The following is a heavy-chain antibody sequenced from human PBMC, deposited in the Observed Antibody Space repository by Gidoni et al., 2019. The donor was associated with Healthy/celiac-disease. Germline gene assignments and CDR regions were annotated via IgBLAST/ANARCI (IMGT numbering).Heavy chain of an antibody. D-gene: IGHD6-19*01. J-gene: IGHJ4*02. Sequence: QVQLQESGPGLVKPSETLYLPCPVAGGSISGYYWSWIRQPPGKGLEWIGYIYSSGSTNSNPSLKSRVTISVDTSKNQFSLKLSSVTAADTAVYYCAREDVAVAGTIDYWGQGTLVTVSS. CDR2: IYSSGST. V-gene: IGHV4-59*01. CDR3: AREDVAVAGTIDY. CDR1: GGSISGYY.